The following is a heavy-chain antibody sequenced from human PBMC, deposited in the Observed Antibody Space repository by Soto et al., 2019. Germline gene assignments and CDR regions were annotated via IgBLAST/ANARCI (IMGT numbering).Heavy chain of an antibody. J-gene: IGHJ4*02. D-gene: IGHD2-2*01. Sequence: QVQLQESGPGLVKPSQTLSLTCTVSGGSISSGGYYWSWIRQHPGKGLEWIGYIYYSGSTYYNPSLKSRVTISVDTSQDQLSLKLSNVTAADTAVYYCARGPDVLVPAAIPCYFDYWGQGTLVTVSS. CDR3: ARGPDVLVPAAIPCYFDY. CDR1: GGSISSGGYY. V-gene: IGHV4-31*03. CDR2: IYYSGST.